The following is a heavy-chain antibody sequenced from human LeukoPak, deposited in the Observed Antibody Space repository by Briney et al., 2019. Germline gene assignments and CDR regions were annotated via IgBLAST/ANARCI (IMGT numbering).Heavy chain of an antibody. CDR3: ARLYSSIVVYYGMDV. J-gene: IGHJ6*02. Sequence: GGSLRLSCTASGFTFGDYLMSWVRQAPGKGLEYVSAISSNGGSTYYANSVKGRFTISRDNSKNTLYLQMGSLRAEDMAVYYCARLYSSIVVYYGMDVWGQGTTVTVSS. D-gene: IGHD6-13*01. V-gene: IGHV3-64*01. CDR1: GFTFGDYL. CDR2: ISSNGGST.